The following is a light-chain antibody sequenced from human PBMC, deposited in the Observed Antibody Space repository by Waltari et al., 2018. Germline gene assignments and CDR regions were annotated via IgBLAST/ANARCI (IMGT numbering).Light chain of an antibody. CDR2: DAS. Sequence: EIVLTQSPATLSLSPGERATLSCRASESIGIYLTWYQHKPGQAPRLRIYDASNRATGSPARFSGGGSGRDFTLTINSLEPEDFTVYYCQHRRNWPPYTFGQGTKLEIK. V-gene: IGKV3-11*02. CDR1: ESIGIY. CDR3: QHRRNWPPYT. J-gene: IGKJ2*01.